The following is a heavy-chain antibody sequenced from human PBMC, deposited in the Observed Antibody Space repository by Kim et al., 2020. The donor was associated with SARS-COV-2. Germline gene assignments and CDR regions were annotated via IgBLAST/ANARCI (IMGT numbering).Heavy chain of an antibody. CDR1: GFTFNTFG. D-gene: IGHD5-12*01. Sequence: GGSLRLSCAASGFTFNTFGMHWVRQAPGKGLVWVAVISYDGSSEYYADSVMGRFTISRDNSKSTLYLQMNSLRAADTAVYYCARGRGTWALYYYYGMDV. CDR3: ARGRGTWALYYYYGMDV. J-gene: IGHJ6*01. V-gene: IGHV3-33*05. CDR2: ISYDGSSE.